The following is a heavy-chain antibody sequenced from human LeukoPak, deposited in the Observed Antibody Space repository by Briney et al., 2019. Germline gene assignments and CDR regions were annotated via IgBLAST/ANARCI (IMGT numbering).Heavy chain of an antibody. CDR3: AREDYYDSSGYYAFDI. D-gene: IGHD3-22*01. Sequence: ASVKVSCKASGYTFTSYSLNWVRQAPGQGLDWMGWINSNTGNPTYAQGFTGRFVFSLDTSVSTAYLQISSLKAEDTAVYYCAREDYYDSSGYYAFDIWGQGTMVTVSS. CDR1: GYTFTSYS. V-gene: IGHV7-4-1*02. CDR2: INSNTGNP. J-gene: IGHJ3*02.